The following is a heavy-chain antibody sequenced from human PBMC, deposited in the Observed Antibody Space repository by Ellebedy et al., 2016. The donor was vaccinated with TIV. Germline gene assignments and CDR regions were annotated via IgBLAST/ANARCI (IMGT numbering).Heavy chain of an antibody. Sequence: GESLKISCAASGFTFNNYAMHWVRQAPGKGLEWVAIISYDGSSKYYADSVKGRFTISRDNSMTTLSLEMNRLRAEDTAVYYCARDLDKTSGWYGGAAYWGQGTLVTVSS. J-gene: IGHJ4*02. CDR3: ARDLDKTSGWYGGAAY. V-gene: IGHV3-30-3*01. CDR2: ISYDGSSK. CDR1: GFTFNNYA. D-gene: IGHD6-19*01.